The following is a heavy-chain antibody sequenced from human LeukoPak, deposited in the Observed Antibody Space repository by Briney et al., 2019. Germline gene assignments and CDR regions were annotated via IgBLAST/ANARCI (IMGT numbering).Heavy chain of an antibody. V-gene: IGHV1-69*13. J-gene: IGHJ3*02. D-gene: IGHD4-17*01. CDR3: ARVNAVTTGVAFDI. CDR2: IIPIFGTA. CDR1: GGTFSSYA. Sequence: ASVKVSCKASGGTFSSYAISWVRQAPGQGLEWMGGIIPIFGTANYAQKFQGRVTITADESTSTAYMELSSLRSEDTAVYYCARVNAVTTGVAFDIWGQGTMVTVSS.